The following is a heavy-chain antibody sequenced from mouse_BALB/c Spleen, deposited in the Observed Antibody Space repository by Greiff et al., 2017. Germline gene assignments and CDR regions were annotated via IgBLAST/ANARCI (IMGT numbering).Heavy chain of an antibody. Sequence: VKLQQSGAELAKPGASVKMSCKASGYTFTSYWMHWVKQRPGQGLEWIGYINPSTGYTEYNQKFKDKATLTADKSSSTAYMQLSSLTSEDSAVYYCARGAVVDYYAMDYWGQGTSVTVSS. V-gene: IGHV1-7*01. CDR2: INPSTGYT. CDR3: ARGAVVDYYAMDY. J-gene: IGHJ4*01. CDR1: GYTFTSYW. D-gene: IGHD1-1*01.